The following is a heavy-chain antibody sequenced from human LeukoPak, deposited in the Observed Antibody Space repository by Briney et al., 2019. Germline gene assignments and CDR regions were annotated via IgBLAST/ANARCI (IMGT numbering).Heavy chain of an antibody. D-gene: IGHD6-19*01. CDR2: TYYRSKWYN. CDR3: AREQYCSGWDPRVDWFDP. CDR1: GDSVSSNSAA. J-gene: IGHJ5*02. Sequence: SQTLSLTCAISGDSVSSNSAAWNWIRQSPSRGLEWLGRTYYRSKWYNDYAVSVKSRITINPDTSKNQFSLQLNSVTPEDTAVYYCAREQYCSGWDPRVDWFDPWGQGTLVTVSS. V-gene: IGHV6-1*01.